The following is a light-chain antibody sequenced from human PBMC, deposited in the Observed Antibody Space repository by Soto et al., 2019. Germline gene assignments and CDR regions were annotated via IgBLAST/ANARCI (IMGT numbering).Light chain of an antibody. CDR1: QSISSAY. V-gene: IGKV3-20*01. J-gene: IGKJ1*01. CDR3: QQYYSSPRT. CDR2: GAS. Sequence: EIVLTQSPGTLSLSPGESATLSCRPSQSISSAYLAWYQQKPGQAPRLLLYGASSRATGIPERFSGSGSGTDFTLSISRLEPEDFAVYYCQQYYSSPRTFGQGTKVEIK.